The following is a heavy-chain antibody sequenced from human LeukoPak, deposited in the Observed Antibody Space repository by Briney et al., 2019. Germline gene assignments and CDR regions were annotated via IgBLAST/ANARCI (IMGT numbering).Heavy chain of an antibody. CDR2: ISSSSSYI. Sequence: GGSLRHSCAASGFTFSSYGMNWVRQAPGKGLEWVSSISSSSSYIYNADPVKGRFTISRDNAKNSLYLQMNSLRAEDTAVYYCARGVESSSWPLPSTAFDIWGQGTMVTVSS. CDR1: GFTFSSYG. CDR3: ARGVESSSWPLPSTAFDI. V-gene: IGHV3-21*01. D-gene: IGHD6-13*01. J-gene: IGHJ3*02.